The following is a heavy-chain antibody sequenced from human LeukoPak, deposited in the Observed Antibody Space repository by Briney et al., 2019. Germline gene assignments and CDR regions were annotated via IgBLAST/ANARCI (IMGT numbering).Heavy chain of an antibody. Sequence: ASVKVSCKASGYTFTDYYIHWVRQARGQGLEWMGWINPKSGNTNYAQKLQGRVTMTTDTSTSTAYMELRSLRSDDTAVYCCARDSRRWELQPNDAFDIWGQGTMVTVSS. J-gene: IGHJ3*02. V-gene: IGHV1-18*04. D-gene: IGHD1-26*01. CDR1: GYTFTDYY. CDR2: INPKSGNT. CDR3: ARDSRRWELQPNDAFDI.